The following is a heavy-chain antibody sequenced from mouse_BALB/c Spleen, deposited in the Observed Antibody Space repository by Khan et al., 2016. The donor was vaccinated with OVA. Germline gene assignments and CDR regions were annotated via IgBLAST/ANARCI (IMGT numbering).Heavy chain of an antibody. V-gene: IGHV9-3*02. CDR3: ARRSIYYGYFDV. J-gene: IGHJ1*01. CDR1: GYTFTNYG. D-gene: IGHD2-1*01. Sequence: QIQLVQSGPELKKPGETVKISCKASGYTFTNYGMNWVKQAPGKGLKWMGWINTNTGEPTYAEEFKGRFAFSLETSASTAYLQINSLKNEDTATYYCARRSIYYGYFDVWGAGTTVTVSS. CDR2: INTNTGEP.